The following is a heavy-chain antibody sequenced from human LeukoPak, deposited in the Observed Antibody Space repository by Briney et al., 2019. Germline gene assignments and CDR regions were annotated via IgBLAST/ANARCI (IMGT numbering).Heavy chain of an antibody. D-gene: IGHD1-26*01. V-gene: IGHV3-43*01. CDR2: ISWDGGST. CDR1: GFTFSSYT. Sequence: GGSLRLSCAASGFTFSSYTMHWVRQAPGKGLEWVSLISWDGGSTYYADSVKGRFTISRDNSKNSLYLQMNSLRTEDTALYYCAKDGYSGSYPGYFADYWGQGTLVTVSS. J-gene: IGHJ4*02. CDR3: AKDGYSGSYPGYFADY.